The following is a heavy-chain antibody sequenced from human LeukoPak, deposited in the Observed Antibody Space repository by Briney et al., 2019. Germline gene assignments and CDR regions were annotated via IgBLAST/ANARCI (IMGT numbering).Heavy chain of an antibody. V-gene: IGHV3-53*01. CDR1: GFTVSSNY. Sequence: PGGSLRLSCAASGFTVSSNYMSWVRQAPGKGLEWVSVIYSGGSTYYAGSVKGRFTISRDNSKNTLYLQMNSLRAEDTAVYYCARSPVVAATSAPNWFDPWGQGTLVTVSS. CDR3: ARSPVVAATSAPNWFDP. J-gene: IGHJ5*02. CDR2: IYSGGST. D-gene: IGHD2-15*01.